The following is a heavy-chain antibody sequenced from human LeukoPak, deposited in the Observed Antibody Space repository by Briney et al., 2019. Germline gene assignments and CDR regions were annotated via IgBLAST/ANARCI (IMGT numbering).Heavy chain of an antibody. J-gene: IGHJ3*02. CDR3: AKVGYCSGTNCYSAFDI. D-gene: IGHD2-2*02. Sequence: GGSLRLSCTASEITCSSYAMNWVRQAPGRGLEWVSVISASGGNTDYADAVKGRFTVSRDNSQNTLHLQMNSLRAEDTAIYYCAKVGYCSGTNCYSAFDIWGQGTVVTVSS. V-gene: IGHV3-23*01. CDR2: ISASGGNT. CDR1: EITCSSYA.